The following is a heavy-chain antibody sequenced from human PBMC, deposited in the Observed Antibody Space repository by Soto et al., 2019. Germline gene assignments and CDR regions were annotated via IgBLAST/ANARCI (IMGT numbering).Heavy chain of an antibody. V-gene: IGHV1-24*01. CDR3: ATNPPYQLLLHGEVDYYGMDV. CDR1: GYTLTELS. CDR2: FDPEDGET. D-gene: IGHD2-2*01. Sequence: GASVKVSCKVSGYTLTELSMHWVRQAPGKGLEWMGGFDPEDGETIYAQKFQGRVTMTEDTSTDTAYMELSSLRSEDTAVYYCATNPPYQLLLHGEVDYYGMDVWGQGTTVTVSS. J-gene: IGHJ6*02.